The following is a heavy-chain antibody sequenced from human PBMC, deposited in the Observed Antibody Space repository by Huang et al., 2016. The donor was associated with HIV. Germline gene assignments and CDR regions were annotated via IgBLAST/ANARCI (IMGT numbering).Heavy chain of an antibody. D-gene: IGHD3-10*01. Sequence: QLQLQESGPGLVRPSETLSLICTVSGGSITDSNYYWGWIRQPPGKGLEVIGSIYYRGDTYYNPSLKSRVTMSVDTSKNRFSLDIRSVAVADTAIYYCARHFGSWSGYFDSWGQGTLVPVSS. CDR1: GGSITDSNYY. CDR3: ARHFGSWSGYFDS. J-gene: IGHJ4*02. CDR2: IYYRGDT. V-gene: IGHV4-39*01.